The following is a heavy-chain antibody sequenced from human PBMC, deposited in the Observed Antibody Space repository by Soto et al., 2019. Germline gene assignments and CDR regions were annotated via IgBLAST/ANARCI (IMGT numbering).Heavy chain of an antibody. CDR1: GCSINSGGYY. CDR2: MYYSGST. CDR3: TRVYRQSGYSSSCVFDY. V-gene: IGHV4-31*03. J-gene: IGHJ4*02. D-gene: IGHD6-13*01. Sequence: QVQLRESGPGLVKPSQTLSLTCTVSGCSINSGGYYWNWIRQHPGKGLEWIGYMYYSGSTYYNPFHRSRVIISADTSENHFSMKLSSVTAADTAVYFCTRVYRQSGYSSSCVFDYWGQGTLGNVSS.